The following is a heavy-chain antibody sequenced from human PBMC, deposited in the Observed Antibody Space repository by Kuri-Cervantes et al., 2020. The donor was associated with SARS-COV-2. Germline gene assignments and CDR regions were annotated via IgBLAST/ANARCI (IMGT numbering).Heavy chain of an antibody. Sequence: ASVKVSCKASGYTFTGYYMHWVRQAPGQGFEWMGWINPNSGGTNYAQKFQGRVTMTRDTSTSTVYMELSSLRSEDTAVYYCARDLHKADWGYGSGSYYNAKGSFQHWGQGTLVTVSS. J-gene: IGHJ1*01. CDR1: GYTFTGYY. CDR2: INPNSGGT. V-gene: IGHV1-2*02. D-gene: IGHD3-10*01. CDR3: ARDLHKADWGYGSGSYYNAKGSFQH.